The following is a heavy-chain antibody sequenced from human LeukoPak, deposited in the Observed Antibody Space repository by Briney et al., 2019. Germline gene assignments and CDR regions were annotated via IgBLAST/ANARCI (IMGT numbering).Heavy chain of an antibody. V-gene: IGHV3-30*02. CDR3: AKDEAAAGVDFDY. J-gene: IGHJ4*02. Sequence: EGSLRLSCAASGFTFSGYGIHWVHQAPGKELEWVAFIRSDGSVKYYAESVRGRFTISRDNSKNTLYLQMNSLRAEDTAVYYCAKDEAAAGVDFDYWGQGTLVTVYS. CDR2: IRSDGSVK. CDR1: GFTFSGYG. D-gene: IGHD6-13*01.